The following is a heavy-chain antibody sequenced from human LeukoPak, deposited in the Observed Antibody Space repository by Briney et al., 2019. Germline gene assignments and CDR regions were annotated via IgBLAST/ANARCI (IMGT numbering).Heavy chain of an antibody. Sequence: GGSLRLSCAASGFTFSNYWMSWVRQAPGKGLEWVANIKQDGSEKHYVDSVKGRFIISRDNAKNSLCLQMNGLRAEDMAVYFCARGGGLDVWGQGATVTVSS. CDR1: GFTFSNYW. CDR2: IKQDGSEK. V-gene: IGHV3-7*03. J-gene: IGHJ6*02. D-gene: IGHD3-16*01. CDR3: ARGGGLDV.